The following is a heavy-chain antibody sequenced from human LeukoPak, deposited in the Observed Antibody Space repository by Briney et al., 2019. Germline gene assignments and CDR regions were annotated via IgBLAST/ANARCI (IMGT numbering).Heavy chain of an antibody. J-gene: IGHJ6*03. CDR1: GFTFSSYS. D-gene: IGHD6-19*01. CDR2: ISSSSSYV. Sequence: GGSLRLSCAASGFTFSSYSMNWVRQAPGKGLEWVSSISSSSSYVYYADSVKGRFTISRDNAKNSLYLQMNSLRAEDTAVYYCARDGLDTTYYYYMDVWGKGTTVTISS. CDR3: ARDGLDTTYYYYMDV. V-gene: IGHV3-21*01.